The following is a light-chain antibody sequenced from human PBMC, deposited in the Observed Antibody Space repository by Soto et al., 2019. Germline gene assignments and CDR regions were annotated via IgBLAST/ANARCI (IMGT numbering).Light chain of an antibody. Sequence: VLTQPPSASGTPGQRVTISCSGSSSNIGSNTVNWYQQLPGTAPKLLIYSNNQRPSGVPDRFSGSKSGTSASLAISGLQSEDEADYYCAAWDDSLNGYYVFGTGTKVTV. V-gene: IGLV1-44*01. CDR1: SSNIGSNT. CDR2: SNN. CDR3: AAWDDSLNGYYV. J-gene: IGLJ1*01.